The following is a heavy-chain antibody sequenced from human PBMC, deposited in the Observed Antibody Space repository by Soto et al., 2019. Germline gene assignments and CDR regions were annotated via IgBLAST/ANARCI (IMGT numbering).Heavy chain of an antibody. CDR3: AKERITMIVVVIAHDAFDI. V-gene: IGHV3-23*04. D-gene: IGHD3-22*01. J-gene: IGHJ3*02. CDR2: ISGSGGST. Sequence: EVQLVESGGGLVKPGGSLRLSCAASGFTFSSYAMSWVRQAPGKGLEWVSAISGSGGSTYYADSVKGRFTISRDNSKNTLYLQMNSLRAEDTAVYYCAKERITMIVVVIAHDAFDIWGQGTMVTVSS. CDR1: GFTFSSYA.